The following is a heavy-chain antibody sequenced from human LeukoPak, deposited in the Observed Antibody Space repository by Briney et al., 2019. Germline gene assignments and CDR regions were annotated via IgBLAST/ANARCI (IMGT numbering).Heavy chain of an antibody. Sequence: PGGSLRLSCAASGFTFSTYAMSWVRQAPGEGLEWVSAISGGGDSTSYADSVKGRFTISRDNSKNTLYVQMNSLRAEGPAIYYCAKESGSYYGNFDYWGQGTLVTVSS. CDR2: ISGGGDST. D-gene: IGHD1-26*01. V-gene: IGHV3-23*01. CDR3: AKESGSYYGNFDY. CDR1: GFTFSTYA. J-gene: IGHJ4*02.